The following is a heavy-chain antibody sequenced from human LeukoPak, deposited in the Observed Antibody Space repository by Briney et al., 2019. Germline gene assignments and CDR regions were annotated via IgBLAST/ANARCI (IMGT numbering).Heavy chain of an antibody. V-gene: IGHV3-7*01. CDR1: GFTFSFYW. J-gene: IGHJ4*02. CDR3: ARDLSDE. CDR2: IKQDGSEK. Sequence: PGGSLRLSCVASGFTFSFYWMSWVRQAPGKGLEWVANIKQDGSEKYYVDSVKGRFTISRDNAKNSLYLQMNSLRAEDTAVYYCARDLSDEWGQGTLVTVSS.